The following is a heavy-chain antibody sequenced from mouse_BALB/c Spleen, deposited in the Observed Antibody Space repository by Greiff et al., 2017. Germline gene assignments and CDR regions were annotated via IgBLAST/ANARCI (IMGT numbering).Heavy chain of an antibody. CDR2: IWAGGST. CDR1: GFSLTSYG. D-gene: IGHD2-2*01. CDR3: ARGGRCGYDEGYAMDY. V-gene: IGHV2-9*02. J-gene: IGHJ4*01. Sequence: VKLMESGPGLVAPSQSLSITCTVSGFSLTSYGVHWVRQPPGKGLEWLGVIWAGGSTNYNSALMSRLSISKDNSKSQVFLKMNSLQTDDTAMYYCARGGRCGYDEGYAMDYWGQGTSVTVSS.